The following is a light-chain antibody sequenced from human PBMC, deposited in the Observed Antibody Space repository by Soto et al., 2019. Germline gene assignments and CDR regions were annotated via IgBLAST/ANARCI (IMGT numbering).Light chain of an antibody. V-gene: IGKV1-5*01. CDR3: QQYNSYLLT. CDR1: QRISRS. J-gene: IGKJ3*01. CDR2: DAS. Sequence: DIQMTQSPSTLSASVGDRVTITCRASQRISRSLAWYQQKPGKAPNLLIYDASSLESGVPSRFSGSGFGTEFTLTIISLQPDDFATYYCQQYNSYLLTFGPGTTVDIK.